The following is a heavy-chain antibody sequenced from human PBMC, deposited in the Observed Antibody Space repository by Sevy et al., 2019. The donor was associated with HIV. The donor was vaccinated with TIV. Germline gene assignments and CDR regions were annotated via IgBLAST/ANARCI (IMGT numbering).Heavy chain of an antibody. CDR1: GFTFSDYR. CDR3: ARDSGEILRSDFDY. Sequence: GGSLRLSCAASGFTFSDYRMHWVRQAPGKGLEWVAVISYDGRNNKYNADSVKGRITISRDNSKNTVYLQINRLRAEDTAIYYWARDSGEILRSDFDYWGQGTLVTVSS. D-gene: IGHD1-26*01. CDR2: ISYDGRNNK. J-gene: IGHJ4*02. V-gene: IGHV3-30*04.